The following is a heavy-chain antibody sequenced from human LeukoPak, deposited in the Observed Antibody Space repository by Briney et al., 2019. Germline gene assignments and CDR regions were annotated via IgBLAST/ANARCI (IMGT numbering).Heavy chain of an antibody. D-gene: IGHD3-10*01. CDR1: GFTFSSYA. Sequence: GRSPRLSCAASGFTFSSYAMHWVRQAPGKGLEWVAVISYDGSNKYYADSVKGRFTISRDNSKNTLYLQMNSLRAEDTAVYYCARWGFGELLYGNDYWGQGTLVTVSS. CDR3: ARWGFGELLYGNDY. V-gene: IGHV3-30*04. J-gene: IGHJ4*02. CDR2: ISYDGSNK.